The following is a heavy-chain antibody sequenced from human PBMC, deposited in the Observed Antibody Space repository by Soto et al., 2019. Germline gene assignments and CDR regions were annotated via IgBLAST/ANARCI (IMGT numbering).Heavy chain of an antibody. Sequence: QVQLVQSGAEVKKPGSSVKVSCKASGDTFSSYAINWVRQAPGQGLEWMGGIIPMFGTANYAQKFKGRVTITAGESTSTVYMELSSLSSDDTAVYYCARVGPAHYYDSSGYYSPLDYWGQGTLVTVSS. D-gene: IGHD3-22*01. V-gene: IGHV1-69*01. J-gene: IGHJ4*02. CDR1: GDTFSSYA. CDR3: ARVGPAHYYDSSGYYSPLDY. CDR2: IIPMFGTA.